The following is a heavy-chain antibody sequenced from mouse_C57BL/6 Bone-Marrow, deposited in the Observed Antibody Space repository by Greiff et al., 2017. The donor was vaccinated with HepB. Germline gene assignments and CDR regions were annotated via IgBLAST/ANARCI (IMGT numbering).Heavy chain of an antibody. J-gene: IGHJ4*01. V-gene: IGHV1-26*01. CDR2: INPNNGGT. CDR3: ASPYYGNPYAMDY. D-gene: IGHD2-10*01. Sequence: VQLQQSGPELVKPGASVKISCKASGYTFTDYYMNWVKQSHGKSLEWIGDINPNNGGTSYNQKFKGKATLTVDKSSSTAYMELRSLTSEDSAVYYCASPYYGNPYAMDYWGQGTSVTVSS. CDR1: GYTFTDYY.